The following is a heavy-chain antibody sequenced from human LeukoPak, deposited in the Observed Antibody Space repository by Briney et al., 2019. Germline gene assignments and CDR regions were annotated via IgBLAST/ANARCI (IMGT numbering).Heavy chain of an antibody. CDR3: ARGQYSGHDSVDF. V-gene: IGHV1-46*01. CDR2: INPSGGTT. Sequence: ASVKVSCKASGYTFTSYYLHWVRQAPGQGLEWMGIINPSGGTTSYAQKFQGRVTMTRDTSTSTVYMELSSLRSEDTAVYYCARGQYSGHDSVDFWGQGTLATVSS. CDR1: GYTFTSYY. D-gene: IGHD5-12*01. J-gene: IGHJ4*02.